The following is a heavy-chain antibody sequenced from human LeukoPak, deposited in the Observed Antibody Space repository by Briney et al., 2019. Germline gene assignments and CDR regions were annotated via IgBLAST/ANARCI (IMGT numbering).Heavy chain of an antibody. Sequence: GGSLRLSCAASRFSFSNYWMDWVRHAPGKGLVWVSRVKSDGSNPRYAESVKGRFTISRDNAENMLYLQMNTLGAEDTAVYYCARDIVSGSGSLDYWGQGTLVTVSS. CDR3: ARDIVSGSGSLDY. J-gene: IGHJ4*02. CDR2: VKSDGSNP. V-gene: IGHV3-74*01. CDR1: RFSFSNYW. D-gene: IGHD3-10*01.